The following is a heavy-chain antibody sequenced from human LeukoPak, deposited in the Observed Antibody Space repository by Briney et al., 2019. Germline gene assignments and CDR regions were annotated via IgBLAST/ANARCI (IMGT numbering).Heavy chain of an antibody. CDR1: GFTFSSYG. CDR3: ARDHFSSSWLNWFDP. Sequence: PGGSLRLSCAASGFTFSSYGMTWVRQAPGKGLEWVSYISSSSSTIYYADSVKGRFTISRDNAKNSLYLQMNSLRAEDTALYYCARDHFSSSWLNWFDPWGQGTLVTVSS. CDR2: ISSSSSTI. D-gene: IGHD6-13*01. J-gene: IGHJ5*02. V-gene: IGHV3-48*01.